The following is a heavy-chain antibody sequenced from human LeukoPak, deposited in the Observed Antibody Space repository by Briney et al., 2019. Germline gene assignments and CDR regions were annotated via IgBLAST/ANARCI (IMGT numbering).Heavy chain of an antibody. CDR1: GFTFSSYE. CDR2: ISGSGDRT. CDR3: ARGGKLGALDY. D-gene: IGHD7-27*01. Sequence: PGGSLRLSCAASGFTFSSYEMNWLRQAPGKGLEWVSAISGSGDRTYYGDSLKGRVTISRDNSKNTPYLQMNSLRAEDTAVYYCARGGKLGALDYWGQGTLVTVSS. J-gene: IGHJ4*02. V-gene: IGHV3-23*01.